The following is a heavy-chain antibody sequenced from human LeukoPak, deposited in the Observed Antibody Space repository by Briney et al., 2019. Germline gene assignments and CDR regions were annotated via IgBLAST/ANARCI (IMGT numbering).Heavy chain of an antibody. CDR3: ARVGTVLDGGY. CDR1: GGSFSGYD. Sequence: SETLSLTCAVYGGSFSGYDWSWIRQSPGKGLEWIGEINHSGSTNYNPSLKGRVTISVDTSKKQFSLKLSSVTAADTAVYYCARVGTVLDGGYWGQGILVTASS. CDR2: INHSGST. D-gene: IGHD1-7*01. V-gene: IGHV4-34*01. J-gene: IGHJ4*02.